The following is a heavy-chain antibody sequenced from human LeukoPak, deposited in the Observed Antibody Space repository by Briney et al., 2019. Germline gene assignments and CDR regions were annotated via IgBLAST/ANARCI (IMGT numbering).Heavy chain of an antibody. CDR3: ATDSSAYAAYDI. CDR2: IILFLGAA. CDR1: GGTFSNYV. Sequence: ASVKVSCKASGGTFSNYVISWVRQAPGQGLEWMGRIILFLGAANYAQKFQGRVTITADKSTSTAYMELSSLQSEDTAVYYCATDSSAYAAYDIWGQGTLVTVSS. D-gene: IGHD3-22*01. V-gene: IGHV1-69*04. J-gene: IGHJ3*02.